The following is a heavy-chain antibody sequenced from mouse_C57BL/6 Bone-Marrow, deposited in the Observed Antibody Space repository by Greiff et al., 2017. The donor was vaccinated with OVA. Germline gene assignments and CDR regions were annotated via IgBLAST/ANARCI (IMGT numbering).Heavy chain of an antibody. CDR1: GFTFSSYG. J-gene: IGHJ2*01. CDR2: ISSGGSYT. V-gene: IGHV5-6*01. CDR3: ARHSRSDY. Sequence: EVKVVESGGDLVKPGGSLKLSCAASGFTFSSYGMSWVRQTPDKRLEWVATISSGGSYTYYPDSVKGRFTISRDNAKNTLGLQMSSLKSEDTAMYYCARHSRSDYWGKGTTLTVSS.